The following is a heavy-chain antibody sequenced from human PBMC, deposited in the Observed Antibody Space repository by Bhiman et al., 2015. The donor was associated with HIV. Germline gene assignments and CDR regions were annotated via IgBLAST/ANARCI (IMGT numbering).Heavy chain of an antibody. D-gene: IGHD3-22*01. CDR1: GFSFSNYS. V-gene: IGHV3-33*01. J-gene: IGHJ5*02. Sequence: QVQVVESGGGVVQPGRSLRLSCAASGFSFSNYSMHWVRQAPGKGLEWVAAIWYDGSNKHYADSVKGRFTISRDNSKKMVYLQMNSLRIDDTALYYCAGAYSSGWFDQWGQGTLVTVSS. CDR2: IWYDGSNK. CDR3: AGAYSSGWFDQ.